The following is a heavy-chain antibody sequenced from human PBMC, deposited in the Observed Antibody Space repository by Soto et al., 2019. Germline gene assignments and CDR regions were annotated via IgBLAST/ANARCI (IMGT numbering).Heavy chain of an antibody. CDR2: INSDGSSI. Sequence: EVQLVESGGGLVQPGGSLRLSCAASGFTFSSNWMHWVRQAPGKGLVWVSRINSDGSSISYADSVKGRFTISRDNAKNTLYLQMNSLRAEDTAVYYCTRFGTYYDTSGFAYWGQGTLVTVSS. CDR1: GFTFSSNW. J-gene: IGHJ4*02. CDR3: TRFGTYYDTSGFAY. V-gene: IGHV3-74*01. D-gene: IGHD3-22*01.